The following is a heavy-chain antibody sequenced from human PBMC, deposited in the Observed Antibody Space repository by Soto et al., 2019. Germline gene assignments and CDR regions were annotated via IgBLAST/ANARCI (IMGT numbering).Heavy chain of an antibody. V-gene: IGHV4-31*03. CDR1: GGSISSGGYF. CDR2: IYYSGST. J-gene: IGHJ6*02. Sequence: QVQLQESGPGLVKPSQTLSLTCTVSGGSISSGGYFWSWIRQHPGKGLEWIGYIYYSGSTFYNPSLQSGLTISVDTSKNQFSLKLSSVTAADTAVYYCARDTSYHYEGLDVWGQGTTVTVSS. CDR3: ARDTSYHYEGLDV. D-gene: IGHD3-16*01.